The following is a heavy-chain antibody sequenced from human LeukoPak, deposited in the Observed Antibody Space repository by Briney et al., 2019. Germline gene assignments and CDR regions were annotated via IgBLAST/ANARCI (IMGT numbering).Heavy chain of an antibody. CDR1: GGSISSYY. CDR2: IYYSGST. J-gene: IGHJ3*02. CDR3: ARAANGWSGFKI. D-gene: IGHD2-8*01. V-gene: IGHV4-59*01. Sequence: SETLSLTCTVSGGSISSYYWSWIRQPPGKGLEWIGYIYYSGSTNYNPSLKSRVTISVDTSKNQFSLKLSSVTAADTAVYYCARAANGWSGFKIWGQGTMVTVSS.